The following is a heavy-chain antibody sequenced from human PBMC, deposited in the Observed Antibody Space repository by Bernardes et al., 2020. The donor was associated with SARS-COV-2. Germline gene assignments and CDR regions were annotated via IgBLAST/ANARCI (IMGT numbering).Heavy chain of an antibody. CDR3: ARADDSSGYYRYFDY. Sequence: SETLSLTCTVSGGSISSGDYYWSWIRQPPGKGLEWIGYIYYSGSTYYNPSLKSRVTISVDTSKNQFSLKLSSVTAADTAVYYCARADDSSGYYRYFDYWGQGTLVTVSS. J-gene: IGHJ4*02. CDR2: IYYSGST. CDR1: GGSISSGDYY. D-gene: IGHD3-22*01. V-gene: IGHV4-30-4*02.